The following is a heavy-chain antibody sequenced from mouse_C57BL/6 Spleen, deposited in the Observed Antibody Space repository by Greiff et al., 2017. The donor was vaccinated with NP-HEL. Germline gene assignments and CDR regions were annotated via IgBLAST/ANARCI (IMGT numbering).Heavy chain of an antibody. CDR1: GYTFTSYW. CDR2: IHPNSGST. CDR3: AREAYDHYYAMDY. V-gene: IGHV1-64*01. D-gene: IGHD2-3*01. J-gene: IGHJ4*01. Sequence: QVQLQQPGAELVKPGASVKLSCKASGYTFTSYWMHWVKQRPGQGLEWIGMIHPNSGSTNYNEKFKSKATLTVDKSSSTAYMQLSSLTSEDSAVYYCAREAYDHYYAMDYWGQGTSVTVSS.